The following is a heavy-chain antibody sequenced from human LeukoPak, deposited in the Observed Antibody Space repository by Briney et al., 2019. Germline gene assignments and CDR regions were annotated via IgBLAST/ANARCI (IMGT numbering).Heavy chain of an antibody. CDR3: ARSVPYGTTWYGRSDC. V-gene: IGHV3-7*03. Sequence: GGSLRLSCVGSGFTFSRYWLNWVRQTPGKGLEWVANIRHDGSTKYYVDSVKGRFTISRDNAMNSLYLQMDSLRVEDTAIYYCARSVPYGTTWYGRSDCWGQGTQVTVSS. CDR2: IRHDGSTK. CDR1: GFTFSRYW. D-gene: IGHD6-13*01. J-gene: IGHJ4*02.